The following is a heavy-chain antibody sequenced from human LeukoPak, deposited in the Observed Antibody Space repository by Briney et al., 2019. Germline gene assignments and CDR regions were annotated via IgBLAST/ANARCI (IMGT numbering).Heavy chain of an antibody. CDR2: INHSGST. J-gene: IGHJ4*02. Sequence: PSETLSLTCAVYGGSFSGYYWSWIRQPPGKGLDWIGEINHSGSTNYNPSLKSRVTISVDTSKNQFSLKLSSVTAADTAVYYCARVRRYSSSTSGPYYFDYWGQGTLVTVSS. D-gene: IGHD6-6*01. CDR3: ARVRRYSSSTSGPYYFDY. V-gene: IGHV4-34*01. CDR1: GGSFSGYY.